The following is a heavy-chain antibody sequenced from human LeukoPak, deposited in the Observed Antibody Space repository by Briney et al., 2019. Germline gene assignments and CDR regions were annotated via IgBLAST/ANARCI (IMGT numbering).Heavy chain of an antibody. Sequence: ASVKVSCRVSXXTXTXXXXXWXRQAXGXXXXXXXXXXPEDGETIYAPKFQGRVTMTEDTSTDTAYMELSSLRSEDTAVYYCARGGSTVVVPAAMPFDYWGQGTLVTVSS. V-gene: IGHV1-24*01. CDR3: ARGGSTVVVPAAMPFDY. J-gene: IGHJ4*02. CDR2: XXPEDGET. D-gene: IGHD2-2*01. CDR1: XXTXTXXX.